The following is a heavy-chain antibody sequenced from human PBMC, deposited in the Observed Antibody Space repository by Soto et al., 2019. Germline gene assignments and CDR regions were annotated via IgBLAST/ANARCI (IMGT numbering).Heavy chain of an antibody. Sequence: QVQLVQSGAEVKKPGSSVKVSCKASGGTFSSYAISWVRQAPGQGLEWMGGIIPIFGTANYAQKFQGRVTITADESTSTAYMELSSLRSEDTAVYYCASGRYCSGGSCRLNYYYGMYVWGQGTTVTVSS. D-gene: IGHD2-15*01. CDR1: GGTFSSYA. J-gene: IGHJ6*02. V-gene: IGHV1-69*01. CDR3: ASGRYCSGGSCRLNYYYGMYV. CDR2: IIPIFGTA.